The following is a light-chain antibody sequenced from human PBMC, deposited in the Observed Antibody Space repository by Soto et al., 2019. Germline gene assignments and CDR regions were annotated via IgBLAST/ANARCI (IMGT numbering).Light chain of an antibody. J-gene: IGKJ2*01. Sequence: DIQMTQSPSSLSASVGDRVTITCRASQSIINSLNWYQQKPGKAPNLLIRDASSLHHGVLSRFSGSGSGTDFTLSISSLQPEDFATYYCQQSYSTPFTVGQGTKVEFK. CDR1: QSIINS. CDR2: DAS. CDR3: QQSYSTPFT. V-gene: IGKV1-39*01.